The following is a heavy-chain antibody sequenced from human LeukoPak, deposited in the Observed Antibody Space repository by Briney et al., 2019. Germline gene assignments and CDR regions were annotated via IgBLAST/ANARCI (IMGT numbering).Heavy chain of an antibody. J-gene: IGHJ1*01. Sequence: GASVKVSCKASGYSFTSDAMNCVRQAPGQGLEWRGIINPSGVSTSYAQKFQGRVTMTRDTSTSTVYMELSSLRSEDTAVYYCAVPDIVVVVAATPGAEYFQHWGQGTLVTVSS. CDR1: GYSFTSDA. D-gene: IGHD2-15*01. CDR3: AVPDIVVVVAATPGAEYFQH. CDR2: INPSGVST. V-gene: IGHV1-46*01.